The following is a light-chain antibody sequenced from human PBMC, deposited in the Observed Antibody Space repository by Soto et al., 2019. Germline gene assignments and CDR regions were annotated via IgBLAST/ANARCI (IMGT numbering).Light chain of an antibody. Sequence: DIQMTQSPSSLSASVGDRVTITCRASQSIIFYLNWYQQKPGQAPRLLIYAASNLQSGVPSRFSGSGSGAEFTLTIISLQPEDFATYFCQQSYTTPVYTFGQGTKLEIK. CDR2: AAS. V-gene: IGKV1-39*01. CDR1: QSIIFY. CDR3: QQSYTTPVYT. J-gene: IGKJ2*01.